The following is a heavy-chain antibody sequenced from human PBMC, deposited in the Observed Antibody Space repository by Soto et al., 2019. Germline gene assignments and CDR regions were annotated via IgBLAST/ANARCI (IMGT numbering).Heavy chain of an antibody. D-gene: IGHD3-22*01. J-gene: IGHJ3*01. V-gene: IGHV3-30*18. CDR1: GFSFSNYG. Sequence: QVHLVESGGGVVQPGRSLRLSCEGSGFSFSNYGIHWDRQAPGKGLEWVAVISHDGNSHHLADSVRGRFTISRDNSKNTVFLHMTSLRREDSAVYHCLKAQERCAQYFAVVITAFDFWGQGTMVTVSS. CDR3: LKAQERCAQYFAVVITAFDF. CDR2: ISHDGNSH.